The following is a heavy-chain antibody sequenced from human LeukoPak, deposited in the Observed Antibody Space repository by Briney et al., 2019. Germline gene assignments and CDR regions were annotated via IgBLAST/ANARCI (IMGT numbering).Heavy chain of an antibody. V-gene: IGHV4-38-2*02. CDR1: GYSISSGYY. CDR3: ARVPGLYYYYMDV. J-gene: IGHJ6*03. Sequence: SETLSLTCTVSGYSISSGYYWGWIRQPPGKGLEWIGSIYHSGSTYYNPSLKSRVTISVDTSKNQFSLKLSSVTAADTAVYYCARVPGLYYYYMDVWGKGTTVTISS. CDR2: IYHSGST. D-gene: IGHD3-10*01.